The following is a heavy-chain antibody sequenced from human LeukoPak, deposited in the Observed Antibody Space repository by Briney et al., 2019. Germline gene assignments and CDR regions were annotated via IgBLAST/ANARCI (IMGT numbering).Heavy chain of an antibody. D-gene: IGHD1-1*01. CDR2: IYSGGST. CDR3: ARDLDSLD. Sequence: QSGGSLRLSCAASGFTVSSNYMSWVRQAPGKGLEWVSLIYSGGSTYYADSVKSRFTISRDNSKNTLYLQMNSLRAEDTAVYYCARDLDSLDWGQGTLVTVSS. V-gene: IGHV3-66*01. J-gene: IGHJ4*02. CDR1: GFTVSSNY.